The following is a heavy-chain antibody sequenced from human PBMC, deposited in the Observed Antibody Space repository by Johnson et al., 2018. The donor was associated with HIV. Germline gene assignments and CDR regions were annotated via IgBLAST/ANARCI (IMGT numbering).Heavy chain of an antibody. J-gene: IGHJ3*02. Sequence: VQLVESGGGLVQPGGSLRLSCAASKLTFSNYAMTWVRQAPGKGLAWVSALYRSGSPYYVASVKGRFTISSDNSKNTLHLQMNSLRAEDTAVYYCARSYSTSWNASDIWGQGTMVTVSS. CDR2: LYRSGSP. CDR3: ARSYSTSWNASDI. D-gene: IGHD4-11*01. CDR1: KLTFSNYA. V-gene: IGHV3-66*02.